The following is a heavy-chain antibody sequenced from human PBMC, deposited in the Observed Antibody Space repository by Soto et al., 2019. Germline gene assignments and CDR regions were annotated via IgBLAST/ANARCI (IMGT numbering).Heavy chain of an antibody. Sequence: GGSLRLSCAASGFTFSSSDLHWVRQAPGKGLEWVSAIGTFGNTYYPDSVKGRFTIFRENARNSLYLQINSLTAGDTAVYYCVREIADTVTTAWFFDLWGRGTLVTVSS. J-gene: IGHJ2*01. CDR1: GFTFSSSD. CDR3: VREIADTVTTAWFFDL. V-gene: IGHV3-13*01. D-gene: IGHD4-17*01. CDR2: IGTFGNT.